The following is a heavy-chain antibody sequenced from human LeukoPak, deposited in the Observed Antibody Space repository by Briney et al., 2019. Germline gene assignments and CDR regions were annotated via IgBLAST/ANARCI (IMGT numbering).Heavy chain of an antibody. Sequence: GGPLRLSCAASGFTFSSYSMNWVRQAPGKGLEWVSSISSSSSYIYYADSVKGRFTISRDNAKNSLYLQMNSLRAEDTAVYYCARDLNYYGSGSSTDYWGQGTLVTVSS. D-gene: IGHD3-10*01. V-gene: IGHV3-21*01. CDR1: GFTFSSYS. J-gene: IGHJ4*02. CDR3: ARDLNYYGSGSSTDY. CDR2: ISSSSSYI.